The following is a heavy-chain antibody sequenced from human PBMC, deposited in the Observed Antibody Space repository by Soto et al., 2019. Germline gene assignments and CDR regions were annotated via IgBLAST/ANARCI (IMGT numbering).Heavy chain of an antibody. J-gene: IGHJ4*02. CDR1: GFTFSSYA. Sequence: QLLESGGGLVQPGESLRLSCAASGFTFSSYAMSWVRQAPGKGLEWVSAISDTGGITYSADSVKGRFTISRDNSKNTLYLQMNSLRAEDTAIYYCARRRDDSGSYFACWGQGTLVTVSS. V-gene: IGHV3-23*01. CDR3: ARRRDDSGSYFAC. D-gene: IGHD3-10*01. CDR2: ISDTGGIT.